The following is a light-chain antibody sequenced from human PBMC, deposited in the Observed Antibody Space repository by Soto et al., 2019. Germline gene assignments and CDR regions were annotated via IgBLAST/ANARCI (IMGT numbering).Light chain of an antibody. Sequence: EFVLTQSPGTLSLSPGGRATLSCRASQSVSNNYLAWYQQKPGQAPRLLIYGASNRATGIPDRFSGSGSGTDFTLTISRLEPEDFAVYYCQQYGSSGTFGQGTKVDI. CDR2: GAS. J-gene: IGKJ1*01. CDR3: QQYGSSGT. CDR1: QSVSNNY. V-gene: IGKV3-20*01.